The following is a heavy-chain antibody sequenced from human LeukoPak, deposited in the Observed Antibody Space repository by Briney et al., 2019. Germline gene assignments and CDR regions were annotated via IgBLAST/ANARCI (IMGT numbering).Heavy chain of an antibody. D-gene: IGHD3-10*01. CDR1: GGPFSGYF. Sequence: SETLSLTCAVSGGPFSGYFWSWIRQPPGKGLEGIGEIHNSGTNNYNPSLNSRVTISEDASKNQIYLNLRSVPAADTAVYYCARRYYYNLGSFPFDFWGQGTLVTASS. CDR2: IHNSGTN. V-gene: IGHV4-34*01. J-gene: IGHJ4*02. CDR3: ARRYYYNLGSFPFDF.